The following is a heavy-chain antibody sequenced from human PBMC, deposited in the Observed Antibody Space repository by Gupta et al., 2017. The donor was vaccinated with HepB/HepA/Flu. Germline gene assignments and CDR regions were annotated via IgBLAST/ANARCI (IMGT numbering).Heavy chain of an antibody. V-gene: IGHV1-2*02. CDR1: GYTFTGYY. CDR3: ARDPGGCSSTSCYTYYMDV. J-gene: IGHJ6*03. Sequence: QVQLVQSGAEVKKPGASVKVSCKASGYTFTGYYMHWVRQAPGQGLEWMGWINPNSGGTNYAQKFQGRVTMTRDTSISTAYMELSRLRSDDTAVYYCARDPGGCSSTSCYTYYMDVGGKGTTVTVSS. D-gene: IGHD2-2*02. CDR2: INPNSGGT.